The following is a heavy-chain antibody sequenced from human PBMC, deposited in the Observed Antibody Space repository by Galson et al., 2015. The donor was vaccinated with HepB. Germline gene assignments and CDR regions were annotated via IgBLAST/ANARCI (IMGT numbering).Heavy chain of an antibody. D-gene: IGHD2-2*01. CDR1: GGSISSSSYY. CDR3: AAPSSDAMPIDY. Sequence: SETLSLTCTVSGGSISSSSYYWGWIRQPPGKGLEWIGSIYYSGSTYYNPSLKSRVTISVDTSKNQFSLKLSSVTAADTAVYYCAAPSSDAMPIDYWGQGTLVTVSS. V-gene: IGHV4-39*01. CDR2: IYYSGST. J-gene: IGHJ4*02.